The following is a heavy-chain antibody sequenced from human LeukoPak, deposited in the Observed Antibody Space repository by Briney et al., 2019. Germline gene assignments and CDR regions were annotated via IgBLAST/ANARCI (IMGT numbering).Heavy chain of an antibody. Sequence: GGSLRLSCAASGFTFSDYSMNWVRQAPGKGLECVSSISSSGTYIFYSDSVKGRFTVSRDNAKNSLYLQMNSLRAEDTAVYYCARGGSSNWYSGYWGQGTLVTVSS. CDR1: GFTFSDYS. D-gene: IGHD6-13*01. CDR3: ARGGSSNWYSGY. J-gene: IGHJ4*02. CDR2: ISSSGTYI. V-gene: IGHV3-21*01.